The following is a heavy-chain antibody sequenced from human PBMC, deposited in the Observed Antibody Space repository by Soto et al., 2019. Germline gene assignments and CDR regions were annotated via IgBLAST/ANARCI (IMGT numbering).Heavy chain of an antibody. D-gene: IGHD3-22*01. CDR1: GYTFTGYY. CDR3: ARSVCTMIVVPYLGAFDI. V-gene: IGHV1-2*04. J-gene: IGHJ3*02. Sequence: ASVKVSCKASGYTFTGYYMHWVRQAPGQGLEWMGWINPNSGGTNYAQKFQGWVTMTRDTSISTAYMELSRLRSDDTAVYYCARSVCTMIVVPYLGAFDICGQGTMVTVSS. CDR2: INPNSGGT.